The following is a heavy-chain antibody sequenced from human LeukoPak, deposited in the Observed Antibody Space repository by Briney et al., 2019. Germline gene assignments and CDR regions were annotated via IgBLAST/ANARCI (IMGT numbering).Heavy chain of an antibody. D-gene: IGHD3-10*01. V-gene: IGHV4-59*01. CDR1: GSSISSYY. CDR2: IYYSGST. CDR3: AATMVRGVIPPTFDY. Sequence: SETLSLTCTVSGSSISSYYWSWIRQPPGKGLEWIGYIYYSGSTNYNPSLKSRVTISVDTSNNQFSLKLSSVTAADTAVYYCAATMVRGVIPPTFDYWGQGTLVTVSS. J-gene: IGHJ4*02.